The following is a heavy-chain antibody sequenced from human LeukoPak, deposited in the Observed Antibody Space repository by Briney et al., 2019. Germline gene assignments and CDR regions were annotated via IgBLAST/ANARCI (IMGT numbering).Heavy chain of an antibody. J-gene: IGHJ4*02. CDR2: INPNRGGT. Sequence: ASVKVSCKASGYTFTGYYIHCVRQAPGQGLEWMGWINPNRGGTNYAQKFQGRVTMTRDTSSNTAYMELSRLRSDDTAVYYCARIYRSSWFDYWGPGTLVTVSS. CDR3: ARIYRSSWFDY. CDR1: GYTFTGYY. D-gene: IGHD6-13*01. V-gene: IGHV1-2*02.